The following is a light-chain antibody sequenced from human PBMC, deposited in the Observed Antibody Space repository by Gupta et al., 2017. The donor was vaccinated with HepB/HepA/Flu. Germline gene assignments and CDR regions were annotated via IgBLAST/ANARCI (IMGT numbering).Light chain of an antibody. V-gene: IGKV1-39*01. CDR1: QTIHRY. CDR3: QQSYNSPLT. J-gene: IGKJ5*01. Sequence: DIQMTQSPSSLSASVGGIVTITCRASQTIHRYLNWYHHKPGQAPKLLIYTASTSQIAVPSRLSGSGSWTDFTLTIIKLLPEDVAVYYCQQSYNSPLTFGQGTRLEI. CDR2: TAS.